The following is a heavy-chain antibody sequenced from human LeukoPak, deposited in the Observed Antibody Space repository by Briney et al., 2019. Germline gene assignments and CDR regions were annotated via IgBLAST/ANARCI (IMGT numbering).Heavy chain of an antibody. CDR2: IYTSGST. D-gene: IGHD6-19*01. Sequence: SETLSLTCTVSGGSISSYYWSWIRQPAGKGLEWIGRIYTSGSTYYNPSLKSRVTISVDTSKNQFSLKLSSVTAADTAVYYCARGPYSSGWYDYYYYYMDVWGKGTTVTISS. V-gene: IGHV4-4*07. CDR3: ARGPYSSGWYDYYYYYMDV. CDR1: GGSISSYY. J-gene: IGHJ6*03.